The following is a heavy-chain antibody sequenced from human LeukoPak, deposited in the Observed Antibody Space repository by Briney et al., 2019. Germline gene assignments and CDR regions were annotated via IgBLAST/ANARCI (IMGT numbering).Heavy chain of an antibody. Sequence: PSETLSLTCTVSGGSISSGSYYWSWIRQPAGKGLEWIGRIYTSGSTNYNPSLKSRVTISVDTSKNQFSLKLSSVTAADTAVYYCARFSIDSSGYYRAAFDYWGQGTLVTVSS. CDR2: IYTSGST. D-gene: IGHD3-22*01. CDR3: ARFSIDSSGYYRAAFDY. V-gene: IGHV4-61*02. J-gene: IGHJ4*02. CDR1: GGSISSGSYY.